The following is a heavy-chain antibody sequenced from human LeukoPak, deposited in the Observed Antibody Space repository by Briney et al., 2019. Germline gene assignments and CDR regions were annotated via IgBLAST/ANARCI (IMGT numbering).Heavy chain of an antibody. V-gene: IGHV1-46*01. CDR1: GYPFTRYY. Sequence: GAPVKVSCTASGYPFTRYYMNWVPQAPGQGLEWMGLINPTVGSTGYAQKFQGRVTMTSDMSTSTDYMEWSSLRSDDTAIHYCARDKSVGDNALWFDPWGQGTLVTVSS. CDR2: INPTVGST. J-gene: IGHJ5*02. CDR3: ARDKSVGDNALWFDP. D-gene: IGHD3-3*01.